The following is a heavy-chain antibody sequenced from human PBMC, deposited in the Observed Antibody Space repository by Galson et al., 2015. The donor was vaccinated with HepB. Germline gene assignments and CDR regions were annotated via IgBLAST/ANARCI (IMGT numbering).Heavy chain of an antibody. CDR1: GYTLTELS. Sequence: SVKVSCKVSGYTLTELSMHWVRQAPGKGLEWMGGFDPEDGETIYAQKFQGRVTMTEDTSTDTAYMELSSLRSEDTAVYYCATFSGSYHYYYYYYMDVWGKGTTVTVSS. J-gene: IGHJ6*03. CDR2: FDPEDGET. V-gene: IGHV1-24*01. D-gene: IGHD1-26*01. CDR3: ATFSGSYHYYYYYYMDV.